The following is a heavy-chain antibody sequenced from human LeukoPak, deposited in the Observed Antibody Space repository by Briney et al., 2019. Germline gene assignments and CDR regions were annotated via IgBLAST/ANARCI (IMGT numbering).Heavy chain of an antibody. Sequence: ASVKVSCKASGYTFTSYGISWVRQAPGQGLEWMGWISAYNGNTNYAQKLQGRVTMTTDTSTSTAYMELRSLRSDDTAVYYCARGYCSSTSCYRGSAFDIWGQGTMVTVSS. CDR3: ARGYCSSTSCYRGSAFDI. V-gene: IGHV1-18*01. J-gene: IGHJ3*02. CDR2: ISAYNGNT. CDR1: GYTFTSYG. D-gene: IGHD2-2*01.